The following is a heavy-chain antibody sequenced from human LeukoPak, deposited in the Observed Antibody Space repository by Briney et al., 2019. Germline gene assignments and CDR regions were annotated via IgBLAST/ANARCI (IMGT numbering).Heavy chain of an antibody. Sequence: ASVKVSCKGSGYTFRSYDINWVRQAPGQGLEWMGWISAYNGNTNYAQKLQGRVTMTTDTSTSTAYMELRSLRSDDTAVYYCARGPSVGIAAAGTLEPWGQGTLVTVSS. CDR1: GYTFRSYD. CDR3: ARGPSVGIAAAGTLEP. D-gene: IGHD6-13*01. V-gene: IGHV1-18*01. CDR2: ISAYNGNT. J-gene: IGHJ5*02.